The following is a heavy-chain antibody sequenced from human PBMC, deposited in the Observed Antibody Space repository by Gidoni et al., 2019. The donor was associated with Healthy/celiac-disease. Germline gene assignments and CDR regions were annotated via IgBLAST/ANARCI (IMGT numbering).Heavy chain of an antibody. Sequence: QVQLVQSGAEVKKPGASGRVSCKAPGYTFTSDGISWVRQAPGQWLDWMGWISAYNGNTNYAQKLQGRVTMTTDTSTSTAYMELRSLRSDDTAVYYCARHRSAIGAFDIWGQGTMVTVSS. CDR3: ARHRSAIGAFDI. J-gene: IGHJ3*02. CDR1: GYTFTSDG. V-gene: IGHV1-18*01. CDR2: ISAYNGNT.